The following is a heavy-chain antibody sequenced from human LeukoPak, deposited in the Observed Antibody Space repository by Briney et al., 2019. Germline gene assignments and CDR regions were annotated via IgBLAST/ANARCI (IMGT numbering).Heavy chain of an antibody. D-gene: IGHD3-10*01. V-gene: IGHV1-46*01. CDR3: ARGHSFRGGYVSRWLDP. CDR2: IDPSGGST. CDR1: GYTFTSFH. Sequence: ASVKVSCKTSGYTFTSFHMHWVRQAPGQGLEWMGMIDPSGGSTTYAQNFQGRVTMTRDTSTNTFYMELSSLRFDDTAIYFCARGHSFRGGYVSRWLDPXGXXXLVTVSS. J-gene: IGHJ5*02.